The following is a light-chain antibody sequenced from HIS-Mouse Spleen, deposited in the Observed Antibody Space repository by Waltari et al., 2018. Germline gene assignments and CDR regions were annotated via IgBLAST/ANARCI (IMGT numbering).Light chain of an antibody. V-gene: IGLV6-57*02. CDR2: EDN. J-gene: IGLJ2*01. CDR3: QSYDSSNHVV. CDR1: SGSIASNY. Sequence: NFMLTQPHSVSEYPGKTVTISCTGSSGSIASNYVQWYQQRPGSAPTTVIYEDNQRPSGVPDRFSGSIDSSSNSASLTISGLKTEDEADYYCQSYDSSNHVVFGGGTKLTVL.